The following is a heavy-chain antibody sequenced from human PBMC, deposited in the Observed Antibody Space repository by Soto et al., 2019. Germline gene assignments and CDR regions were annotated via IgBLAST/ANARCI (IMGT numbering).Heavy chain of an antibody. J-gene: IGHJ4*02. CDR2: IIPIVNKP. D-gene: IGHD3-10*01. V-gene: IGHV1-69*08. Sequence: QVQLVQSGAEVKKPGSSVKVSCKASGGTFSSYTFNWVRQAPGRGLEWMGRIIPIVNKPNYAQKFQGRVTITADKSTSTAYMELSSLRSEDTAVYYCARAYGSGSYRHFDSWGQGTLVTVSS. CDR3: ARAYGSGSYRHFDS. CDR1: GGTFSSYT.